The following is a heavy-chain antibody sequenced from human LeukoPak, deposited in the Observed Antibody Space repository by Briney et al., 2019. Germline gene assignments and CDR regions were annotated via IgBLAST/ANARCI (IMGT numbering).Heavy chain of an antibody. CDR1: GFTFSSYE. J-gene: IGHJ6*03. CDR2: ISSSGSTI. D-gene: IGHD4-11*01. CDR3: AKAYSNYFSYSYYYMDV. V-gene: IGHV3-48*03. Sequence: GGSLRLSCAASGFTFSSYEMNWVRQAPGKGLEWVSYISSSGSTIYYADSVKGRSSISRDNSKNTLYLQVNSLRAEDTAVYFCAKAYSNYFSYSYYYMDVWGKGTTVTVSS.